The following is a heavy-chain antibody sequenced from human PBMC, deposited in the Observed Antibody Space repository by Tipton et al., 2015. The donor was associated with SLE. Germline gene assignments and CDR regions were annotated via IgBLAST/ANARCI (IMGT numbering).Heavy chain of an antibody. D-gene: IGHD3-22*01. CDR3: ARAGYYDSSGPWGIDY. Sequence: LRLSCTVSGGSISSYYWSWIRQPPGKGLEWIGYIYYSGSTNYHPPLKSRVTISVDTSKNQFSLKLSSVTAADTAVYYCARAGYYDSSGPWGIDYWGQGTLVTVSS. V-gene: IGHV4-59*01. CDR2: IYYSGST. J-gene: IGHJ4*02. CDR1: GGSISSYY.